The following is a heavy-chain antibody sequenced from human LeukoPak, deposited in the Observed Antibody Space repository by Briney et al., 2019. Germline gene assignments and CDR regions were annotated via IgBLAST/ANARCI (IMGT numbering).Heavy chain of an antibody. CDR2: IYNTGST. V-gene: IGHV3-53*01. D-gene: IGHD6-19*01. Sequence: GGSLRLSCAASGFTVSSNYMSWVRQAPGKGLEWVSVIYNTGSTYYADSVKGRFTISRDNSKNTLYLQMNSLRTEDTAVYYCASPKYSSGPFNYWGQGTLVTVPS. CDR1: GFTVSSNY. J-gene: IGHJ4*02. CDR3: ASPKYSSGPFNY.